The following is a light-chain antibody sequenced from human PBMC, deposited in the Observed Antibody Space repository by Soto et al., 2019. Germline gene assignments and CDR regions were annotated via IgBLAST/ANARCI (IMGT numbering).Light chain of an antibody. J-gene: IGKJ1*01. CDR1: HSINNY. CDR3: QQSYSTLGT. V-gene: IGKV1-39*01. Sequence: QMTQSPSSLSASVGDRVIITCRADHSINNYLNWYQQKPAQVPKLLIYAASTLQSGVPSRFSGSGSGRVFTLTINSLQPEDFATYYCQQSYSTLGTFGRVTRVEI. CDR2: AAS.